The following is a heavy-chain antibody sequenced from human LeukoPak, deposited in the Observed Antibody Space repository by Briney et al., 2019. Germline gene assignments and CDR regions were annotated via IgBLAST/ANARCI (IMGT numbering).Heavy chain of an antibody. D-gene: IGHD3-22*01. J-gene: IGHJ6*03. CDR1: GNIFTSSY. CDR3: ARDPSLNYDSSGSPNYYMDV. Sequence: ASVKVSCKASGNIFTSSYTHWVRQAPGQGLEWMGVINPSDGTRNYAQKFQGRVTMTRDMSTSTVYMDLSSLRSEDTAVYYCARDPSLNYDSSGSPNYYMDVWGKGTTVTVSS. V-gene: IGHV1-46*01. CDR2: INPSDGTR.